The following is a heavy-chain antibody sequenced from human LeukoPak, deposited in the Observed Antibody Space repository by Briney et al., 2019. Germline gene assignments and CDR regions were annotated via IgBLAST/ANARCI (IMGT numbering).Heavy chain of an antibody. CDR1: GYTFTGYY. CDR3: ARDKDGGGDGSSSRILYYYYYYMDV. J-gene: IGHJ6*03. Sequence: ASVKVSCKASGYTFTGYYMHWVRQAPGQGLEWMGWINPNSGGTNYAQKFQGRVTMTRDTSISTAYMELSRLRSDDTAVYYCARDKDGGGDGSSSRILYYYYYYMDVWGKGTTVTVSS. D-gene: IGHD6-6*01. CDR2: INPNSGGT. V-gene: IGHV1-2*02.